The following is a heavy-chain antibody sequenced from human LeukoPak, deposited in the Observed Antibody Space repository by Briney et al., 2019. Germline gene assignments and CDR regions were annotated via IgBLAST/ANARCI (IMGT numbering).Heavy chain of an antibody. Sequence: SETLSLTCAVYGGSFSGYYWSWIRQPPGKGLEWIGEINHSGSTNYNPSLKSQVTISVDTSKNQFSLKLSSVTAADTAVYYCARGLGDFWSGYHDYWGQGTLVTVSS. D-gene: IGHD3-3*01. J-gene: IGHJ4*02. V-gene: IGHV4-34*01. CDR1: GGSFSGYY. CDR2: INHSGST. CDR3: ARGLGDFWSGYHDY.